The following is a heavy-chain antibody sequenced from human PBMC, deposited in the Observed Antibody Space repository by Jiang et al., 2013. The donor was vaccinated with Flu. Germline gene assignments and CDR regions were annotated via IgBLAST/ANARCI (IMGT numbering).Heavy chain of an antibody. Sequence: RLSCAASGFSFGDYAVSWLRPGSREGAGVVGFIRNKLYHGTTDYAASVKGRFTISRNDSKSIAYLQMSSLKTEDTAVYYCTRDLVRDVILIPATYFDYWGQGALVTVSS. J-gene: IGHJ4*02. D-gene: IGHD2-2*01. CDR1: GFSFGDYA. CDR2: IRNKLYHGTT. V-gene: IGHV3-49*03. CDR3: TRDLVRDVILIPATYFDY.